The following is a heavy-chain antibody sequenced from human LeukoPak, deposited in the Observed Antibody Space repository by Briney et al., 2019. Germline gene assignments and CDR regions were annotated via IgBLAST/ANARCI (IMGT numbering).Heavy chain of an antibody. Sequence: GGSLRLSCTASGFTFSTYSMNWVRQAPGKGLEWVSSISSSSTYIYYADSVKGRFTISRDNAKNSLYLQMNSLRAEDTAVYYCGTWTTVASYFDYWGQGTLVTVSS. J-gene: IGHJ4*02. CDR1: GFTFSTYS. CDR3: GTWTTVASYFDY. CDR2: ISSSSTYI. V-gene: IGHV3-21*06. D-gene: IGHD4-17*01.